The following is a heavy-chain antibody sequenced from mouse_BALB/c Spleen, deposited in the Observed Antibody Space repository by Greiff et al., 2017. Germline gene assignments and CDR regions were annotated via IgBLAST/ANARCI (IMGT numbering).Heavy chain of an antibody. CDR1: GYAFTSYN. D-gene: IGHD2-3*01. J-gene: IGHJ3*01. CDR2: IDPYNGGT. V-gene: IGHV1S135*01. Sequence: EVQGVESGPELVKPGASVKVSCKASGYAFTSYNMYWVKQSHGKSLEWIGYIDPYNGGTSYNQKFKGKATLTVDKSSSTAYMHLNSLTSEDSAVYYCARGWLLRDWFAYWGQGTLVTVSA. CDR3: ARGWLLRDWFAY.